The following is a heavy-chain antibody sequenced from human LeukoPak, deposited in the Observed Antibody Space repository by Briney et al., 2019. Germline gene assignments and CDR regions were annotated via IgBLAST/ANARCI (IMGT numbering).Heavy chain of an antibody. CDR1: GDGVSSNSAA. J-gene: IGHJ4*02. V-gene: IGHV6-1*01. CDR2: TYYRSKWYN. Sequence: SQTLSLTCAISGDGVSSNSAAWNWIRQSPSRGLEWLGRTYYRSKWYNDYAVSVKSRITINPDTSKNQFSLQLNSVTPEDTAVYYCARDITVIAIQPYFDYWGQGTLVTVSP. CDR3: ARDITVIAIQPYFDY. D-gene: IGHD2-21*01.